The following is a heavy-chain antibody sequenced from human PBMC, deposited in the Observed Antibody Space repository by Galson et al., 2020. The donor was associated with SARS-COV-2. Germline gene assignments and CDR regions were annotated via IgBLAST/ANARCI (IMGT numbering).Heavy chain of an antibody. V-gene: IGHV3-33*01. Sequence: TGGSLRLSCAASGFTFSNYGMHWVRQAPGKGLEWVAFTWYGGTNKYYADSVKGRFSISRDNSKNTLYLQMNSLRAEDTAVYYCARVPGGGPYDTSGYLDYWCQVTLVTVSA. CDR1: GFTFSNYG. J-gene: IGHJ4*02. D-gene: IGHD3-22*01. CDR2: TWYGGTNK. CDR3: ARVPGGGPYDTSGYLDY.